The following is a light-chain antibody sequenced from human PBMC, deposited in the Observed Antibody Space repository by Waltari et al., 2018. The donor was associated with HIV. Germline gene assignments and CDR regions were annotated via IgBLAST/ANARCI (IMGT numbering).Light chain of an antibody. Sequence: QSALTQPASVSGSPGQSIPISSTGTSSEVGGYNLVSWYQQHPGKAPKLMIYEVSKRPSGVSNRFSGSKSGNTASLTISGLQAEDEADYYCCAYAGSTTYVIFGGGTKLTVL. CDR3: CAYAGSTTYVI. CDR2: EVS. V-gene: IGLV2-23*02. CDR1: SSEVGGYNL. J-gene: IGLJ2*01.